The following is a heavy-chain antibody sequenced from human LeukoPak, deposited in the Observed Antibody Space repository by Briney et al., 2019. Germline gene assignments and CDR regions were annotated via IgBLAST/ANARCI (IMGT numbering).Heavy chain of an antibody. CDR2: IIGGGGGT. J-gene: IGHJ4*02. Sequence: PGGSLRLSCAASGFTFSSYSMNWVRQAPGRGLEWVSAIIGGGGGTYYADSVKGRLTISRDNSKNTLYLQMNSMIAENTAVYYCAKAGSYLQYCSGGSCPFDYWGQGTLVTVSS. D-gene: IGHD2-15*01. CDR1: GFTFSSYS. V-gene: IGHV3-23*01. CDR3: AKAGSYLQYCSGGSCPFDY.